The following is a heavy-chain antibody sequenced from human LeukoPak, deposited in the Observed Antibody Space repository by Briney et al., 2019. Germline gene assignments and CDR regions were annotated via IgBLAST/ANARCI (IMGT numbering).Heavy chain of an antibody. Sequence: GASVMVSCKVSGYTLTELSMHWVRQAPGKGLEWMGGFDPEDGETIYAQKFQGRVTMTEDTSTDTAYMELSSLRSEDTAVYYCATGGIAVAERFDYWGQGTLVTVSS. J-gene: IGHJ4*02. D-gene: IGHD6-19*01. CDR1: GYTLTELS. CDR2: FDPEDGET. V-gene: IGHV1-24*01. CDR3: ATGGIAVAERFDY.